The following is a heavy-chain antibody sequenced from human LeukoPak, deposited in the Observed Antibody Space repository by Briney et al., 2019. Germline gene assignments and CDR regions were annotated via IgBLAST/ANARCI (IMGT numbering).Heavy chain of an antibody. Sequence: GGSLRLSCAASGFTFSDFWMHWVRQVPGKGLVWVSRISSDGSTTNYADSVKGRFTISRDNAKNSLYLQMNSLRAEDTAVYYCARAKFSAYTGNPGARKSSYDMDVWGKGTTVTVSS. D-gene: IGHD1-26*01. CDR1: GFTFSDFW. CDR2: ISSDGSTT. CDR3: ARAKFSAYTGNPGARKSSYDMDV. V-gene: IGHV3-74*01. J-gene: IGHJ6*03.